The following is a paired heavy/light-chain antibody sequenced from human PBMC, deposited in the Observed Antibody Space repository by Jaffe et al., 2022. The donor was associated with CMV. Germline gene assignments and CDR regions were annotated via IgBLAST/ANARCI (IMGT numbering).Light chain of an antibody. V-gene: IGLV1-47*01. CDR3: ATWDDSLSAWV. Sequence: QSVLTQPPSASGTPGRRVTISCSGSSSNIGSNYVYWYQQLPGSAPKLLIYRNNQRPSGVPDRFFGSKSGTSASLAISGLRSDDEADYYCATWDDSLSAWVFGGGTKLTVL. CDR2: RNN. J-gene: IGLJ3*02. CDR1: SSNIGSNY.
Heavy chain of an antibody. CDR3: ARHFGRNYYGSGSPNYYYMDV. J-gene: IGHJ6*03. Sequence: QLQLLESGPGLVKASETLSLTCSVSGDSISSNNYYWGWIRQPPGKGLEWIGNIYYSGPTYYNPSLKSRATIFVHTSENKFSLKLSSVSAADTAVYYCARHFGRNYYGSGSPNYYYMDVWGKGTTVAVSS. CDR1: GDSISSNNYY. V-gene: IGHV4-39*01. D-gene: IGHD3-10*01. CDR2: IYYSGPT.